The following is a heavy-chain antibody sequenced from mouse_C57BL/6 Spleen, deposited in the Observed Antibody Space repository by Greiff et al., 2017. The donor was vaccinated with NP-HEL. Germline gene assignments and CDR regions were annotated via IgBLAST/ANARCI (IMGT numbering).Heavy chain of an antibody. CDR3: ARADWGFAY. CDR2: ISYDGSN. J-gene: IGHJ3*01. CDR1: GYSITSGYY. V-gene: IGHV3-6*01. Sequence: EVKLQESGPGLVKPSQSLSLTCSVPGYSITSGYYWNWIRQFPGNKLEWMGYISYDGSNNYNPSLKHRISITRDTSKNQFFLKLNSVTTEDTATYYCARADWGFAYWGQGTLVTVSA.